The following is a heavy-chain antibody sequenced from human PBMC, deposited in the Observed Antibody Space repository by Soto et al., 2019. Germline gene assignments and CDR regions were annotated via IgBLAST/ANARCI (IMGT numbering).Heavy chain of an antibody. J-gene: IGHJ4*02. CDR1: GFTFSSYA. CDR3: ARAFAMVGATFVGY. Sequence: GGSLRLSCAASGFTFSSYAMHWVRQAPGKGLEWVAVISYDGSNKYYADSVKGRFTISRDNSKNTLYLQMNSLRAEDTAAYYCARAFAMVGATFVGYWGQGTLVTVSS. V-gene: IGHV3-30-3*01. CDR2: ISYDGSNK. D-gene: IGHD1-26*01.